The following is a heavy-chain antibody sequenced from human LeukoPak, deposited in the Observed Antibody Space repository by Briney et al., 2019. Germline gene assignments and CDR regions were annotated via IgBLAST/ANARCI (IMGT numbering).Heavy chain of an antibody. CDR1: GFTFSSYA. J-gene: IGHJ4*02. V-gene: IGHV3-23*01. Sequence: PGGSLRLSCAASGFTFSSYAMSWVRQAPGKGLEWVSAISGSGGSTYYADSVKGRFTISRDNSKNTLYLQMNSLRAEDTAVYYCARGLTLAGDYKRSPYYFDYWGQGTLVTVSS. CDR2: ISGSGGST. D-gene: IGHD4-17*01. CDR3: ARGLTLAGDYKRSPYYFDY.